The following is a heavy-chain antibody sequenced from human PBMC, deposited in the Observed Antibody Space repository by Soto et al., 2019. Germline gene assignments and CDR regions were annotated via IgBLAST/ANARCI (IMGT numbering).Heavy chain of an antibody. D-gene: IGHD5-12*01. CDR3: ARDRGYSGYDGNYYYGMDV. V-gene: IGHV3-7*03. CDR2: IKQDGSEK. CDR1: GFTFRSYW. Sequence: EVQLVESGGCLVQPGGSLRLSCAASGFTFRSYWMSWVRQAPGKGLEWVANIKQDGSEKYYVDSVKGRFTISRDNAKNSLYLQMNSVRAADTAVYYCARDRGYSGYDGNYYYGMDVWCHGTTVTVSS. J-gene: IGHJ6*02.